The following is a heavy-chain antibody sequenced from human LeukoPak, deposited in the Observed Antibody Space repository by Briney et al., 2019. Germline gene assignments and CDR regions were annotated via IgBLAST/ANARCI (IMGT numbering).Heavy chain of an antibody. Sequence: SETLSLTCTVSGGSTSSYYWSWIRQPPGKGLEWIGRIFTSGIISGNTNYNPSLESRVTMSVDASKNQFSLKLTSVTAADTAMYYCARGTLYSGWSYYFDYWGQGSQVTVSS. D-gene: IGHD6-19*01. V-gene: IGHV4-4*07. CDR2: IFTSGIISGNT. CDR1: GGSTSSYY. J-gene: IGHJ4*02. CDR3: ARGTLYSGWSYYFDY.